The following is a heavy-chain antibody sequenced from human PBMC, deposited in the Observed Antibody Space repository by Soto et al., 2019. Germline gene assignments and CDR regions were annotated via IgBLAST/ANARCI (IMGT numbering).Heavy chain of an antibody. CDR3: ARDPDFWSGQGVFDP. Sequence: QVQLQESGPGLVKPSQTLSLTCTVSGGSISSGGYYWSWIRQHPGKGLEWIGYIYYSGSTYYNPSLKSRVTISVDTSKNQFSLKLSSVTAADTAVYYCARDPDFWSGQGVFDPWGQGTLVTVSS. D-gene: IGHD3-3*01. J-gene: IGHJ5*02. V-gene: IGHV4-31*03. CDR2: IYYSGST. CDR1: GGSISSGGYY.